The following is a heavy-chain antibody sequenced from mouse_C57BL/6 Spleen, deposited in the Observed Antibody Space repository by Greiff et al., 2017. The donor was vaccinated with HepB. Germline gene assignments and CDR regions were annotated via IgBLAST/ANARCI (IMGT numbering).Heavy chain of an antibody. CDR2: IWSGGST. CDR1: GFSSTSYG. D-gene: IGHD2-4*01. Sequence: LVESGPGLVQPSQSLSITCTVSGFSSTSYGVHWVRQPPGKGLEWLGVIWSGGSTDYNAAFISRLSTSKDNSKSQVFFKMNSLQADDTAIYYCDKGLRLYYAMDYWGQGTSVTVSS. V-gene: IGHV2-4*01. CDR3: DKGLRLYYAMDY. J-gene: IGHJ4*01.